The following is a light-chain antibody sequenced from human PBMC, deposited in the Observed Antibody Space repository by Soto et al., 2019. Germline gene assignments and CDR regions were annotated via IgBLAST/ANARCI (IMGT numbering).Light chain of an antibody. CDR3: QPRKYWPPFT. Sequence: EIVLTQSTATLSLSPGERATLSCSASQGVSIYVAWYQQKPGQAPRLLIYDASNRSTGVPARFSGSWSVTGFTHTPSSLETEDFAVYYCQPRKYWPPFTFGQGTRLEIK. V-gene: IGKV3-11*01. J-gene: IGKJ5*01. CDR1: QGVSIY. CDR2: DAS.